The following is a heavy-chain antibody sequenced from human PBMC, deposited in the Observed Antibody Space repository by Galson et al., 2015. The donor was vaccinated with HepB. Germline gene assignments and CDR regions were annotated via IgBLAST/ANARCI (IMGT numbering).Heavy chain of an antibody. CDR3: ARAKEAARNVMDV. V-gene: IGHV1-2*02. CDR1: GYTFTGYY. J-gene: IGHJ6*02. Sequence: SVKVSCKASGYTFTGYYMHWVRQAPGQGLEWMGWINTNSGGTNYAQKFQGRVSITMDTSISTAYMELSRLRSDDTAVYYCARAKEAARNVMDVWGQGTPVTVSS. CDR2: INTNSGGT.